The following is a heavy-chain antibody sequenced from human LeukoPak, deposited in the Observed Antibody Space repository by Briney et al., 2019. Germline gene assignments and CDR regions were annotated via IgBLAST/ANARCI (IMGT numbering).Heavy chain of an antibody. D-gene: IGHD1-26*01. CDR2: INPSGGST. Sequence: ASVKVSCKASGYTFTSYYMHWVRQAPGQGLEWMGIINPSGGSTSYAQKFQGRVTMTRDMSTSTIYMELSSLRSEDTAVYYCASAPDSGSHDYWGQGTLVTVSS. CDR1: GYTFTSYY. J-gene: IGHJ4*02. CDR3: ASAPDSGSHDY. V-gene: IGHV1-46*01.